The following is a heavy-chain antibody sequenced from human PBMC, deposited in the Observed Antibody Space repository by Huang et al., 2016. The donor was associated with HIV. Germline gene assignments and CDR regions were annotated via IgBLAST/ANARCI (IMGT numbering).Heavy chain of an antibody. Sequence: QVQLVQSGAEVKKPGASVKVSCKASGYTFTSYGISWVRQAPGQGLEWMVWISAYNGNTNYAQKLQGRVTMTTDTSTSTAYMELRSLRSDDTAVYYCAIDTYYYDSSGYGSDYWGQGTLVTVSS. CDR2: ISAYNGNT. J-gene: IGHJ4*02. CDR3: AIDTYYYDSSGYGSDY. D-gene: IGHD3-22*01. CDR1: GYTFTSYG. V-gene: IGHV1-18*01.